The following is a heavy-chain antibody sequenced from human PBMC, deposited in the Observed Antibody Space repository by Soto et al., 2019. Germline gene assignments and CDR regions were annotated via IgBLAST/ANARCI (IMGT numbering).Heavy chain of an antibody. CDR1: GGTFNSYA. CDR2: TIPMFGTT. Sequence: QVQLVQSGAEVKKPESSVRVSCKASGGTFNSYAITWVRQAPGQGLEWMGGTIPMFGTTNYAEKFQGRVTISEDESTNTDYMELGSLRSEDTAVYYCTRCGIRYHSIGYYLGIDGMDVWGQGTTVIVSS. V-gene: IGHV1-69*12. CDR3: TRCGIRYHSIGYYLGIDGMDV. J-gene: IGHJ6*02. D-gene: IGHD3-22*01.